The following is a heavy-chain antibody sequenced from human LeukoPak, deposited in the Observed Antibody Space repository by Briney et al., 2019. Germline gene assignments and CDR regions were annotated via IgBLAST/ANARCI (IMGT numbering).Heavy chain of an antibody. V-gene: IGHV1-2*02. J-gene: IGHJ4*02. CDR3: ARHPNLDF. CDR1: GYTFTDYY. CDR2: INPNSGAT. Sequence: ASVKVSCKASGYTFTDYYIQWLRQAPGEGLEWILWINPNSGATSVAQRFHGRVTTTRDTSISTVYLELSSLRPDDTAFYYCARHPNLDFWGQGTLVTVSS.